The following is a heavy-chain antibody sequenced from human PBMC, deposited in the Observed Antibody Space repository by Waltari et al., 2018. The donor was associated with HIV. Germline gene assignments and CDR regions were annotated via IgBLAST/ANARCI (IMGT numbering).Heavy chain of an antibody. CDR3: AKGRVANVVVWTGFDY. CDR2: VSHDGDYK. Sequence: QVQLVESGGDVVQPGRSLRLSCAASGFSFNTYGMHWVRQAPGKGLEWVGVVSHDGDYKYYLDSVKGRFTISRDNSKNTLYLQMNSLRTEDTAVYYCAKGRVANVVVWTGFDYWGQGTLVTVSS. J-gene: IGHJ4*02. D-gene: IGHD2-15*01. CDR1: GFSFNTYG. V-gene: IGHV3-30*18.